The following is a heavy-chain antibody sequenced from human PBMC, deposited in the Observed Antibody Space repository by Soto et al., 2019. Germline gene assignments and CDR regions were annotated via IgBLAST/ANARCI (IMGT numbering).Heavy chain of an antibody. CDR3: VKDRGYSTFDY. J-gene: IGHJ4*02. CDR2: MNQDGSEK. Sequence: EVQLVESGGGLVRPGGSLTLSCAASGFTFSSSWMSWVRQAPGKGLEWVANMNQDGSEKNFVGSVRGRFTISRDNAKNSLNLQMNSLRAEDTAVYYCVKDRGYSTFDYWGQGTLVTVSS. D-gene: IGHD6-13*01. CDR1: GFTFSSSW. V-gene: IGHV3-7*03.